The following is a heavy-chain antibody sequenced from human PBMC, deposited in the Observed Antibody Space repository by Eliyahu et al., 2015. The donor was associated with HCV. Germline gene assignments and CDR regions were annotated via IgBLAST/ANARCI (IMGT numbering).Heavy chain of an antibody. CDR1: GFTFSSYG. J-gene: IGHJ6*02. Sequence: QVQLVESGGGVVQPGRSLRLSCAASGFTFSSYGMHWVRQAPGKGLEWVAVISYDGSNKYYADSVKGRFTISRDNSKNTLYLQMNSLRAEDTAVYYCAKEHRSGYGMDVWGQGTTVTVSS. CDR2: ISYDGSNK. V-gene: IGHV3-30*18. D-gene: IGHD3-10*01. CDR3: AKEHRSGYGMDV.